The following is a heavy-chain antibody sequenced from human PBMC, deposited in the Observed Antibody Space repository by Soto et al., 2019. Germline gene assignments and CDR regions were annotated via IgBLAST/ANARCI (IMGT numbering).Heavy chain of an antibody. D-gene: IGHD5-18*01. J-gene: IGHJ5*02. Sequence: LETLSLTCAVYGGSFSGYYWSWIRQPPGKGLEWIGEINHSGSTNYNPSLKSRVTISVDTSKNQFSLKLSSVTAADTAVYYCAREVMVRSWFDPWGQGTLVTVSS. CDR1: GGSFSGYY. CDR3: AREVMVRSWFDP. V-gene: IGHV4-34*01. CDR2: INHSGST.